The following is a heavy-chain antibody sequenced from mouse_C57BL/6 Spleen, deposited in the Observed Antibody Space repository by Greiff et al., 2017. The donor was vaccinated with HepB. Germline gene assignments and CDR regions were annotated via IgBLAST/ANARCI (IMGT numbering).Heavy chain of an antibody. J-gene: IGHJ2*01. CDR2: ISYDGSN. CDR3: ATLGLLDY. Sequence: EVKLMESGPGLVKPSQSLSLSCSVTGYSITSGYYWNWIRQFPGNKLEWMGYISYDGSNNYNPSLKNRITITRDTSKNQFFLKLNSVTTEDTATYYCATLGLLDYWGQGTTLTVSS. D-gene: IGHD2-10*01. CDR1: GYSITSGYY. V-gene: IGHV3-6*01.